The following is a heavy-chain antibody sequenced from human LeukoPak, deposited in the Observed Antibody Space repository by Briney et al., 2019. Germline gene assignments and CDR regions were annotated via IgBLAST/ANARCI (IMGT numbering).Heavy chain of an antibody. J-gene: IGHJ4*02. D-gene: IGHD3-22*01. CDR2: IYYSGST. CDR3: ARDPIEGSRGYDY. Sequence: PSETLSLTCTVSGGSIRSSYYYWGWIRQPPGKGLEWIGYIYYSGSTNYNPSLKSRVTISVDTSKNQFSLKLSSVTAADTAVYYCARDPIEGSRGYDYWGQGTLVTVSS. CDR1: GGSIRSSYYY. V-gene: IGHV4-61*01.